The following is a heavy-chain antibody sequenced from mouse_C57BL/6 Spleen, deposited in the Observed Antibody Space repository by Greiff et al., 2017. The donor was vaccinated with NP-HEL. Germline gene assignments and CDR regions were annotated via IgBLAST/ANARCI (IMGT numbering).Heavy chain of an antibody. V-gene: IGHV1-53*01. CDR3: ARSGVFLGDYGSSSFDY. CDR2: INPSNVGT. Sequence: VKLQQPGTELVKPGASVKLSCKASGYTFTSYWMHWVKQRPGQGLEWIGNINPSNVGTNYNEKFKSKATLTVDKSSSTAYMQLSSLTSEDSAVYYCARSGVFLGDYGSSSFDYWGQGTTLTVSS. J-gene: IGHJ2*01. D-gene: IGHD1-1*01. CDR1: GYTFTSYW.